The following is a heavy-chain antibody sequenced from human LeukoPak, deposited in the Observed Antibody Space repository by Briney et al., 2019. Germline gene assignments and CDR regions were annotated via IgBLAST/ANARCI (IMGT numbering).Heavy chain of an antibody. CDR2: IYYSGST. J-gene: IGHJ4*02. CDR3: ARSRGYYDSSGYRYFDY. Sequence: SETLSLTCTVSGGSISSSSYYWGWIRQPPGKGLEWIGSIYYSGSTYYNPSLKSRVTIYVDTSKNQFSLKLSSVTAADTAVYYCARSRGYYDSSGYRYFDYWGQGTLVTVSP. D-gene: IGHD3-22*01. CDR1: GGSISSSSYY. V-gene: IGHV4-39*01.